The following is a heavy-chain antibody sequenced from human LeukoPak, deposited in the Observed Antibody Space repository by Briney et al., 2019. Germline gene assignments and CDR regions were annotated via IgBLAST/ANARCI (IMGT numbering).Heavy chain of an antibody. CDR2: ISGSGDST. V-gene: IGHV3-23*01. D-gene: IGHD2-15*01. Sequence: PGGSLRLSCAASGFTFSSYAMSWVRQAPGKGLEWVSAISGSGDSTYYGDSVKGRFTISRDNSKNTLYLQMNSLRTEDTAVYYCARAGKYCSGGSCYRDAFDIWGQGTMVTVSS. CDR1: GFTFSSYA. CDR3: ARAGKYCSGGSCYRDAFDI. J-gene: IGHJ3*02.